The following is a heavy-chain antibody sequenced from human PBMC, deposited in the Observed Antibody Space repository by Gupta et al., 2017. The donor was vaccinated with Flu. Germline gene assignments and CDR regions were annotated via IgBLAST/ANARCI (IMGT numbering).Heavy chain of an antibody. CDR1: GFTCRSYG. Sequence: QVQLVESGCCVVQPGSSLRLSCGSSGFTCRSYGMHWVRQAPGKGRGWVAVIWYDGSNKYYAASVKGRFTISRDNSKNTLYLQMNSMRAEDTAVXYXARDAPTMTYYYHLGAFDIWGQVTMVTVSS. CDR3: ARDAPTMTYYYHLGAFDI. J-gene: IGHJ3*02. V-gene: IGHV3-33*01. D-gene: IGHD3-10*01. CDR2: IWYDGSNK.